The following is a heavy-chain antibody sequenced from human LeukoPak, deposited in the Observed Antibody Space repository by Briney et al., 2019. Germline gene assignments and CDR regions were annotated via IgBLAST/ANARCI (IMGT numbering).Heavy chain of an antibody. D-gene: IGHD6-13*01. CDR2: ISSSSSYI. V-gene: IGHV3-21*01. Sequence: GGSLRLSCAASGFTLSSYSMNWVRQAPGKGLEWVSSISSSSSYIYYADSVKGRFTISRDNAKNSLYLQMNSLRAEDTAVYYSARNLGSSSWYWFDPWGQGTLVTVSS. CDR3: ARNLGSSSWYWFDP. J-gene: IGHJ5*02. CDR1: GFTLSSYS.